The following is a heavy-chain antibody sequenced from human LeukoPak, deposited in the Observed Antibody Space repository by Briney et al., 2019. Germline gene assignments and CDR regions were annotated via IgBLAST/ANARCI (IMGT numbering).Heavy chain of an antibody. CDR2: IKNDGTVK. CDR1: GFTFSSYA. V-gene: IGHV3-7*01. Sequence: GGSLRLSCAASGFTFSSYAMSWVRQAPGKGLEWVANIKNDGTVKNYVDSVKGRFTISRDNAKNSLYLQMNSLRAEDTGVYYCAKDSYSKGDYWGQGVLVTVSS. J-gene: IGHJ4*02. CDR3: AKDSYSKGDY. D-gene: IGHD5-18*01.